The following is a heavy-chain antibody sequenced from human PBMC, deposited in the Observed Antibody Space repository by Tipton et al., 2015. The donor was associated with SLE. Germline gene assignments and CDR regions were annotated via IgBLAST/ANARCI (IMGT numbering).Heavy chain of an antibody. CDR1: GFTFDEYG. CDR3: AKDLYPAGHMGYCFDS. J-gene: IGHJ4*02. CDR2: IGWNSGSI. Sequence: SLRLSCGASGFTFDEYGMHWVRQAPGKGLEWVSSIGWNSGSIAYAGSVKGRFTISRDNAKKSLFLEMNNLRPEDTAFYYCAKDLYPAGHMGYCFDSWGQGTLVSVSS. V-gene: IGHV3-9*01. D-gene: IGHD5/OR15-5a*01.